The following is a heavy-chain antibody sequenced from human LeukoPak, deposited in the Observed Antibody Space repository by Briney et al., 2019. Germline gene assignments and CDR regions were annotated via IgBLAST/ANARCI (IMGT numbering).Heavy chain of an antibody. Sequence: GGSLRLSCVASGFSFRTYAMHWARQAPGKGPEWVTFTSKDEKNKFYADSVKGRFTVSRDNSKNTVYLQMNRLRLEDTAVYYCARAFSYGPEPFDFWGQGSLVTASS. CDR1: GFSFRTYA. CDR2: TSKDEKNK. J-gene: IGHJ4*02. CDR3: ARAFSYGPEPFDF. V-gene: IGHV3-30*03. D-gene: IGHD3-10*01.